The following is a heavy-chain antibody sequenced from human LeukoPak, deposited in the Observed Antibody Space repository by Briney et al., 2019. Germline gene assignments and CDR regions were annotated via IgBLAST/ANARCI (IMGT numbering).Heavy chain of an antibody. V-gene: IGHV3-23*01. D-gene: IGHD6-19*01. J-gene: IGHJ4*02. CDR3: AKDSSGWFDY. CDR1: GFTFSSYA. Sequence: GRSLRLSCAASGFTFSSYAMSWVRQAPGKGLEWVSAISGSGGSTYYAGSVKGRFTISRDNSKNTLYLQMNSLRAEDTAVYYCAKDSSGWFDYWGQGTLVTVSS. CDR2: ISGSGGST.